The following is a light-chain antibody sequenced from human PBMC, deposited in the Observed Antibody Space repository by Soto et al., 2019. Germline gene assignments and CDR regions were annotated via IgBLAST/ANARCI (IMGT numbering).Light chain of an antibody. CDR2: DAY. J-gene: IGKJ3*01. V-gene: IGKV1-27*01. CDR1: QGLNHS. CDR3: QNYKSAPLLT. Sequence: EIQMNQSPTSLSASVGEKVTNTCRARQGLNHSLAWYQQKPGKVPKLLIPDAYTLQSGVPSRFSCSGSGTDFTLTISSLQPEDVATYYCQNYKSAPLLTFGPGTKVDLK.